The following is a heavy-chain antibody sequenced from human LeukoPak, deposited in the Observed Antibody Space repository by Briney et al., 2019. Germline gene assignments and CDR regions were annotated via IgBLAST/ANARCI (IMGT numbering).Heavy chain of an antibody. J-gene: IGHJ5*02. CDR3: ARGEIVATNLFDWFDP. CDR1: GYTFTSYG. V-gene: IGHV1-18*01. CDR2: ISAYNGNT. D-gene: IGHD5-12*01. Sequence: ASVKVSCKASGYTFTSYGISWVRQAPGQGLEWMGWISAYNGNTNYAQKLQGRVTMTTDTSTSTAYMELRSLRSDDTAVYYCARGEIVATNLFDWFDPWGQGTLVTVSS.